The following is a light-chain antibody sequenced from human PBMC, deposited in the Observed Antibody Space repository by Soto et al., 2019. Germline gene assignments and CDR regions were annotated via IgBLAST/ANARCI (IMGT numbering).Light chain of an antibody. CDR1: QSVSSYY. J-gene: IGKJ5*01. CDR3: QQYGSSLSIT. CDR2: GAS. Sequence: EIVLTQSPGTLSLSPGERATLSCRASQSVSSYYLAWYQQKPGQAPRLLIYGASSRATGIPDRFSGSGSGTDFTLTISRLEPEDLAVYYCQQYGSSLSITFGQGTRLEIK. V-gene: IGKV3-20*01.